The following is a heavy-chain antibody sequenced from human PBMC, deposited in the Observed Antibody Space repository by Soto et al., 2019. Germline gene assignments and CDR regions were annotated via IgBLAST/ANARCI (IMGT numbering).Heavy chain of an antibody. V-gene: IGHV1-24*01. Sequence: AASVKVSCKASGYTFTSYYMHWVRQAPGKGLEWMGGFDPEDGETIYAQKFQGRVTMTEDTSTDTAYMELSSLRSEDTAVYYCARGYCSGGSCYLGFDYWGQGTLVTVSS. CDR3: ARGYCSGGSCYLGFDY. CDR1: GYTFTSYY. J-gene: IGHJ4*02. D-gene: IGHD2-15*01. CDR2: FDPEDGET.